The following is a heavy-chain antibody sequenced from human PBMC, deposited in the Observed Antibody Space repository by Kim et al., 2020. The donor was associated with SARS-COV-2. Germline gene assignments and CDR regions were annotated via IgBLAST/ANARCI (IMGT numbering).Heavy chain of an antibody. V-gene: IGHV3-11*05. Sequence: LSLTCAASGFTFSDYYMSWIRQAPGKGLEWVSYISSSSSYTNYADSVKGRFTISRDNAKNSLYLQMNSLRAEDTAVYYCARDSSARPEMYYYDSSGYGWFDPWGQRTLVTVSS. J-gene: IGHJ5*02. CDR1: GFTFSDYY. CDR2: ISSSSSYT. D-gene: IGHD3-22*01. CDR3: ARDSSARPEMYYYDSSGYGWFDP.